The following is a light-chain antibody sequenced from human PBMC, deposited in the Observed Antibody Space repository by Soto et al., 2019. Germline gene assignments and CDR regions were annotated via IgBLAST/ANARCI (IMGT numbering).Light chain of an antibody. CDR3: ASWDDTLRGVV. CDR1: SSNIGSNY. V-gene: IGLV1-47*01. Sequence: QSVLTQPPSASGTPGQTVTISCSGSSSNIGSNYVYWYQQFPGTAPKLLIYRNNLRPSGVPDRFSGSKSGTSASLAISGLRSEDEADYYCASWDDTLRGVVFGGGTKLTVL. CDR2: RNN. J-gene: IGLJ3*02.